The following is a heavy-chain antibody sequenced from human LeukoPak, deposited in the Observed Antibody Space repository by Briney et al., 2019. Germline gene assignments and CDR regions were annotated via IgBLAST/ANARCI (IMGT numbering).Heavy chain of an antibody. CDR2: IYYSGST. D-gene: IGHD3-10*01. CDR3: ARYGSGTYPRFDY. CDR1: GGSIRGYY. J-gene: IGHJ4*02. V-gene: IGHV4-59*08. Sequence: PSETLSFTCTVSGGSIRGYYWSWIRQPPGKGLEWIGYIYYSGSTNYNPSLQSRVTISVDTSKNQFSLNLTSVTAADTAVYYCARYGSGTYPRFDYWGQGILVTVSS.